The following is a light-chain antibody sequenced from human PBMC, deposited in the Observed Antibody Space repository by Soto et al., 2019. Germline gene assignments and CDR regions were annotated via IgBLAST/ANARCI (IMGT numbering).Light chain of an antibody. CDR1: QNLFYSSNNRNY. CDR3: QQDYSTPLT. CDR2: SPS. J-gene: IGKJ4*01. Sequence: DIVMTQSPDSLAVSLGERATVNCKSSQNLFYSSNNRNYLTWYQLKPGQPPRLLIYSPSTRESGVPDRFSGSGSGTHFTLTLSSLQAEDVAVYYCQQDYSTPLTFGGGTKVEIK. V-gene: IGKV4-1*01.